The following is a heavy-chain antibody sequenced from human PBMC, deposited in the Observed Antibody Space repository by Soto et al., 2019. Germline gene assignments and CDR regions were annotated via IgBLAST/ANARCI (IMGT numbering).Heavy chain of an antibody. Sequence: QVKLVQSGAEVKKPGASVKVSCETSGYTFFSYGITWVRHAPGQGLEWMGWVSGYNGHTNYAQKFQGRVTMTRDISTTRAYMELRNLRSADTAVYYCDCVVGTTSSDIGFDTWVQGTLVTVSS. CDR2: VSGYNGHT. CDR1: GYTFFSYG. V-gene: IGHV1-18*01. J-gene: IGHJ5*02. D-gene: IGHD1-26*01. CDR3: DCVVGTTSSDIGFDT.